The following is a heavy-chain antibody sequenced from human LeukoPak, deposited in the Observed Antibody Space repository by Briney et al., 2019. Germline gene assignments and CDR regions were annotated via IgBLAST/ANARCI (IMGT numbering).Heavy chain of an antibody. J-gene: IGHJ4*02. D-gene: IGHD1-26*01. CDR3: ARGDATPFDY. Sequence: ASVKVSCKASGYSLTAHYMHWIRQAPGQGLEWMGGIIPIFGTANYAQKFQGRVTITTDESTSTAYMELSSLRSEDTAVYYCARGDATPFDYWGQGTLVTVSS. CDR1: GYSLTAHY. CDR2: IIPIFGTA. V-gene: IGHV1-69*05.